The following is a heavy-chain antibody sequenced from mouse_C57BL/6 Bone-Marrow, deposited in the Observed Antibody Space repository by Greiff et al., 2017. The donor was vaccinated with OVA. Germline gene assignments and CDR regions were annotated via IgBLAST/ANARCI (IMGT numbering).Heavy chain of an antibody. CDR3: ARGEYTTSRPWYFDM. CDR1: GYTFTDYY. D-gene: IGHD1-1*01. CDR2: INPNNGGT. V-gene: IGHV1-26*01. J-gene: IGHJ1*03. Sequence: VQLQQSGPELVKPGASVKISCKASGYTFTDYYMNWVKQSHGKSLEWIGDINPNNGGTSYNQKFKGKATLTVDKSSSTAYMELRSLTSEDSAVXNSARGEYTTSRPWYFDMWGTETTLTVSS.